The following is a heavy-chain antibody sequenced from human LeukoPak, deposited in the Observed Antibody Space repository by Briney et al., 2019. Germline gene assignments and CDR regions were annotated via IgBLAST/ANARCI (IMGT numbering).Heavy chain of an antibody. J-gene: IGHJ4*02. D-gene: IGHD6-6*01. CDR2: ISSSGSTI. CDR3: ARDVPWSIAAHFDY. CDR1: GFTFSDYY. Sequence: GGSLRLSCAASGFTFSDYYMNWIRQAPGKGLEWVSYISSSGSTIYYADSVKGRFTISRDNAKNSLYLQMNSLRAEDTAVYYCARDVPWSIAAHFDYWGQGTLVTVSS. V-gene: IGHV3-11*04.